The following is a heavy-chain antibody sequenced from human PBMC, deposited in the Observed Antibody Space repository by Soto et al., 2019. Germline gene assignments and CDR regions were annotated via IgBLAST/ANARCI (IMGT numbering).Heavy chain of an antibody. D-gene: IGHD2-2*01. J-gene: IGHJ6*02. CDR1: GGTFSSYA. CDR2: IIPIFGTA. V-gene: IGHV1-69*06. CDR3: ARESHAAMGYHYYGMDV. Sequence: SVNVSWKASGGTFSSYAISWVRQAPGQGLEWMGGIIPIFGTANYAQKFQGRVTITADKSTSTAYMELSSLRSEDTAVYYCARESHAAMGYHYYGMDVWGQGTSVSGS.